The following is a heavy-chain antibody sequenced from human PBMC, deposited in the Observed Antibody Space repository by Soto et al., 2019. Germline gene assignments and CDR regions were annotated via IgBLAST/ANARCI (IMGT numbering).Heavy chain of an antibody. D-gene: IGHD2-2*01. V-gene: IGHV4-34*01. J-gene: IGHJ5*02. CDR2: INHSGST. CDR3: ARGSGVVPAAIMGYNWFDP. CDR1: GGSFSGYY. Sequence: SETLSLTCAVYGGSFSGYYWSWIRQPPGKGLEWIGEINHSGSTNYNPSLKSRVTISVDTSKNQFSLKLSSVTAADTAVYYCARGSGVVPAAIMGYNWFDPWGQGTLVTVSS.